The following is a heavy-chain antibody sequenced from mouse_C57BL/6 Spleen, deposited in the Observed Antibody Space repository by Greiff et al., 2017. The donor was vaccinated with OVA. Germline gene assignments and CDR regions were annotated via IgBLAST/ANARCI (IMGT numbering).Heavy chain of an antibody. D-gene: IGHD4-1*01. V-gene: IGHV5-9-1*02. Sequence: EVQGVESGEGLVKPGGSLKLSCAASGFTFSSYAMSWVRQTPEKRLEWVAYISSGGDYIYYADTVKGRFTISRDNARNTLYLQMSSLKSEDTAMYYCTRDGTNWDGAYWGQGTLVTVSA. J-gene: IGHJ3*01. CDR2: ISSGGDYI. CDR3: TRDGTNWDGAY. CDR1: GFTFSSYA.